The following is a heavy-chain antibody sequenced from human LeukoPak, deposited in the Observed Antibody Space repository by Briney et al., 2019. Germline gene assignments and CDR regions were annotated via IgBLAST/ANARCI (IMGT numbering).Heavy chain of an antibody. J-gene: IGHJ4*02. V-gene: IGHV7-4-1*02. CDR1: GYIFSGYY. D-gene: IGHD6-19*01. CDR2: INTNTGNP. CDR3: ARDHPYLSSAPFFDY. Sequence: GASVKVSCKASGYIFSGYYMHWVRQAPGQGLEWMGWINTNTGNPTYAQGFTGRFVFSLDTSVSTAYLQISSLKAEDTAVYYCARDHPYLSSAPFFDYWGQGTLVTVSS.